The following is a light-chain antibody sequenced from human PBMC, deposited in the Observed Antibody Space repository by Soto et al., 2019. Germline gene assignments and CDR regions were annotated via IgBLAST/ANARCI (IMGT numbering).Light chain of an antibody. V-gene: IGLV2-14*01. CDR1: SSDVGYYDY. J-gene: IGLJ1*01. CDR2: EVS. Sequence: QSVLTQPASVSGSPGQSITISCTGTSSDVGYYDYVSWYQQHPDKAPKLMIYEVSNRPSGVSNRFSGSKSGNTASLTISGLQAEDEADYHCCSYAGSYTYVFGPGTKVTV. CDR3: CSYAGSYTYV.